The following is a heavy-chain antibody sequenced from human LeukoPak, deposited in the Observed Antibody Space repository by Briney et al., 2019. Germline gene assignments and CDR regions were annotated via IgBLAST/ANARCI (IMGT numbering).Heavy chain of an antibody. D-gene: IGHD1-26*01. CDR3: ARGENVFDF. V-gene: IGHV4-39*07. CDR1: GGSIISSTYY. Sequence: SETLSLTCTVSGGSIISSTYYWGWIRQPPGKGLEWIGSIYYSGTTYYNPSLKSRVTISVDKSKNQFSLKLSSVTAADTAVYYCARGENVFDFWGQGTLVTVSS. J-gene: IGHJ4*02. CDR2: IYYSGTT.